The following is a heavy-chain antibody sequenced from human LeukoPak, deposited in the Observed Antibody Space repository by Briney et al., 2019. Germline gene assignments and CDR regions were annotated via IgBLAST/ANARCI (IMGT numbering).Heavy chain of an antibody. J-gene: IGHJ4*02. CDR2: IKPDGSET. D-gene: IGHD3-10*01. Sequence: PGGSLRLSCAASGFSFRDFWMTWVRQAPGKGLEWVAKIKPDGSETNHVDSVRGRFTISRDNAKNSLNLQMNSLRAEDTAVYYCARYASGSYHLDYWGQGNLVTVSS. CDR3: ARYASGSYHLDY. CDR1: GFSFRDFW. V-gene: IGHV3-7*01.